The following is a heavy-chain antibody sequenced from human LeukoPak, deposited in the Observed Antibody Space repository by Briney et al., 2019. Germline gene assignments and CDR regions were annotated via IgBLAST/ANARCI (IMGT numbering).Heavy chain of an antibody. CDR3: AKDIYSSSWYYFDY. V-gene: IGHV3-9*01. Sequence: SLRLSCAASGFTFDDYAMHRVRQAPGKGLEWVSGISRNSGSIGYADSVKGRFTISRDNAKNSLYLQMNSLRAEDTALYFCAKDIYSSSWYYFDYWGQGTLVTVSS. CDR1: GFTFDDYA. CDR2: ISRNSGSI. D-gene: IGHD6-13*01. J-gene: IGHJ4*02.